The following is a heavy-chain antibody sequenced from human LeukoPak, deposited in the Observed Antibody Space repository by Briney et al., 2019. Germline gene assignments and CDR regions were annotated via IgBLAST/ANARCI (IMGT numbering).Heavy chain of an antibody. J-gene: IGHJ4*02. CDR3: ARVILVGRFLEWFQKDY. CDR2: INPNSGGT. D-gene: IGHD3-3*01. Sequence: ASVTVSCKASGYTFTSYDISWVRQAPGQGLEWMGWINPNSGGTNYAQKFQGRVTMTKDTSVSTAYMELSRLRSDDTAVYYCARVILVGRFLEWFQKDYWGQGTLVTVSS. CDR1: GYTFTSYD. V-gene: IGHV1-2*02.